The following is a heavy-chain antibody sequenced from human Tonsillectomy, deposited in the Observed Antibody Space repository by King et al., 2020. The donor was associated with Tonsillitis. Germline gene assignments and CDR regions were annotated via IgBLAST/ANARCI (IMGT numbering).Heavy chain of an antibody. CDR2: IYPGDSDT. CDR1: GYSFTSYW. J-gene: IGHJ4*02. Sequence: QLVQSGAEVKKPGESLKISCKGSGYSFTSYWIGWVRQMPGKGLEWMGIIYPGDSDTRYSPSFQGQVTISADKSISTAYLQWSSLKASDTAMYYCARIAEDYYDSSGPGAPYYFDYWGQGTLVTVSS. CDR3: ARIAEDYYDSSGPGAPYYFDY. D-gene: IGHD3-22*01. V-gene: IGHV5-51*01.